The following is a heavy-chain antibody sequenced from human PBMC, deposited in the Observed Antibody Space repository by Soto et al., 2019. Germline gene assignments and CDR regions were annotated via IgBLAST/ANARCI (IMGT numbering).Heavy chain of an antibody. V-gene: IGHV4-39*01. J-gene: IGHJ6*02. D-gene: IGHD6-13*01. Sequence: QLQLQESGPGLVKPSETPSLTCTVSGGSISSSSYYWGWIRQPPGKGLEWIGSIYYSGSTYYNPSLKSRVTISVDTSKNQFSLKLSSVTAADTAVYYCARRPGSSWYDYYYYGMDVWGQGTTVTVSS. CDR3: ARRPGSSWYDYYYYGMDV. CDR1: GGSISSSSYY. CDR2: IYYSGST.